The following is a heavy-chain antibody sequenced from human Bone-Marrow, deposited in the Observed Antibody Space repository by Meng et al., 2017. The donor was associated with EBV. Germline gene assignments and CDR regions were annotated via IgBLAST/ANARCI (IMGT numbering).Heavy chain of an antibody. J-gene: IGHJ4*02. CDR1: GYTFSSVD. V-gene: IGHV1-8*01. D-gene: IGHD2-21*02. CDR3: ARNLYGDGMRDY. CDR2: MSPDSGKT. Sequence: QVQLVQTGAEVKKPGASVKVSCKGSGYTFSSVDINWVRQATGQGLEWMGWMSPDSGKTGYAEKFQGRVTLTRDTSINTAYLELSSLTSEDTAVYYCARNLYGDGMRDYWGQGTLVTVSS.